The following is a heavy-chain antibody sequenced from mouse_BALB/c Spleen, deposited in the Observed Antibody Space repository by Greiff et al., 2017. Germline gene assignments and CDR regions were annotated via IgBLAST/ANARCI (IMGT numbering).Heavy chain of an antibody. J-gene: IGHJ4*01. CDR3: ARSGFLLQKAMDY. CDR1: GYTFTSYW. CDR2: INPSTGYT. V-gene: IGHV1-7*01. D-gene: IGHD2-1*01. Sequence: QVQLQQSGAELAKPGASVKMSCKASGYTFTSYWMHWVKQRPGQGLEWIGYINPSTGYTEYNQKFKDQATLTADKSSSTAYMQLSSLTSEDSAVYFCARSGFLLQKAMDYWGQGTSVTVSS.